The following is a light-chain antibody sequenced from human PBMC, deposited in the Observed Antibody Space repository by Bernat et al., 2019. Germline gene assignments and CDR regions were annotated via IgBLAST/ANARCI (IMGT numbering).Light chain of an antibody. Sequence: NFMLTQPHSVSESPGKTVTISCTRSSGSIASNYVQWHQQRPGSAPTTVIYEDNQRPSGVPDRFSGSIDSSSNSASLTISGLTTEDEADYYCQSYDRSINWVFGGGTKLTVL. V-gene: IGLV6-57*04. CDR2: EDN. CDR1: SGSIASNY. CDR3: QSYDRSINWV. J-gene: IGLJ3*02.